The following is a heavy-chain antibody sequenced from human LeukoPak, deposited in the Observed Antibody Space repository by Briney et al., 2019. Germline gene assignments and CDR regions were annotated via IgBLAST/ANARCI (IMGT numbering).Heavy chain of an antibody. CDR3: SDFWSGYFPHAFDI. D-gene: IGHD3-3*01. V-gene: IGHV3-23*01. CDR1: GFTFSSYG. Sequence: GGSLRLSCAASGFTFSSYGMSWVRQAPGKGLEWVSAISGSGGSTYYADSVKGRFTISRDNSKNTLYLQMNSLRAEDTAVYYCSDFWSGYFPHAFDIWGQGTMVTVSS. J-gene: IGHJ3*02. CDR2: ISGSGGST.